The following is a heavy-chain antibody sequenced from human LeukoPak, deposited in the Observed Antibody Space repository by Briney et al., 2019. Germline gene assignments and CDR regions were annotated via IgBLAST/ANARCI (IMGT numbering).Heavy chain of an antibody. D-gene: IGHD3-22*01. CDR1: GGTFSSYA. V-gene: IGHV1-69*01. Sequence: SVNVSCKASGGTFSSYAISWVRQAPGQGLEWMGGIIPIFGTANYAQKFQGRVTITADESTSTAYMELSSLRSEDTAVYYCARRGETNYYDSSGYYSRWGQGTLVTVSS. CDR2: IIPIFGTA. CDR3: ARRGETNYYDSSGYYSR. J-gene: IGHJ4*02.